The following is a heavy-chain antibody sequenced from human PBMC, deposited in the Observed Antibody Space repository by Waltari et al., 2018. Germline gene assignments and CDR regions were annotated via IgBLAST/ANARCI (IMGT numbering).Heavy chain of an antibody. CDR2: FDPEDGET. CDR3: ATPLIAVAGTGRAFDI. V-gene: IGHV1-24*01. D-gene: IGHD6-19*01. CDR1: GYTLTELS. Sequence: QVQLVQSGAEVKKPGASVKVSCKVSGYTLTELSMHWVRQAPGKGLEWMGGFDPEDGETIYAQKFQGRVTMTEDTSTDTAYMELSSLRSEDTAVYYCATPLIAVAGTGRAFDIWGQGTMVTVSS. J-gene: IGHJ3*02.